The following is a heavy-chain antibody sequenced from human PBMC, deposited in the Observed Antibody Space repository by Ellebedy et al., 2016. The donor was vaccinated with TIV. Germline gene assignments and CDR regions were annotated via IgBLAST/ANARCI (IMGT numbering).Heavy chain of an antibody. J-gene: IGHJ6*03. CDR2: IYYSGST. V-gene: IGHV4-59*01. CDR1: GGSISSYY. CDR3: ARDSPYSSSTYFYYYYMDV. D-gene: IGHD6-6*01. Sequence: SETLSLXXTVSGGSISSYYWSWIRQPPGKGLEWIGYIYYSGSTNYNPSLKSRVTISVDTSKNQFSLKLSSVTAADTAVYYCARDSPYSSSTYFYYYYMDVWGKGTTVTVSS.